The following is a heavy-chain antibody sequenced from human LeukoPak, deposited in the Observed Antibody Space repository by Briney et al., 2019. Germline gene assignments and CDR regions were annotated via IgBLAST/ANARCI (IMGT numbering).Heavy chain of an antibody. CDR1: GYTFTSYD. V-gene: IGHV1-8*01. Sequence: ASAKVSCKASGYTFTSYDFNWVRQATGQGREWMGWMNPNSGNTGYAQKSPSRVTITRNTSISTAYMELSVLRSEDTAVYCCARGMGSGSYSAAYYFDYWGQGTLVTVSS. D-gene: IGHD3-22*01. CDR3: ARGMGSGSYSAAYYFDY. CDR2: MNPNSGNT. J-gene: IGHJ4*02.